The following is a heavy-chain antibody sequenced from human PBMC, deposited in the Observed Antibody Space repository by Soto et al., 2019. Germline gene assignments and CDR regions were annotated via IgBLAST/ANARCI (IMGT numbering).Heavy chain of an antibody. CDR3: ATDFNGAAFDI. D-gene: IGHD4-17*01. V-gene: IGHV1-69*04. J-gene: IGHJ3*02. CDR2: IIPILGIA. Sequence: SVKVSCKASGGTFSSYTISWVRQAPGQGLEWMGRIIPILGIANYAQKFQGRVTMTEDKSTDTAYMELSSLRSEDTAVYYCATDFNGAAFDIWGQGTMVT. CDR1: GGTFSSYT.